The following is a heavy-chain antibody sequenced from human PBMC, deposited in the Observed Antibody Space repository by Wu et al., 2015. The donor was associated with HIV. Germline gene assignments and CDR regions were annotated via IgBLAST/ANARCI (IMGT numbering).Heavy chain of an antibody. Sequence: QVQLVQSGAEVKKPGASVKVSCRASGYSFSGYYMHWVRQAPGQRPEWVAWISPSNGKTNYAQKVQGRMTVTADTSTDTVYMELRNLKTDDTAVYYCARDLVGRATVVTPGLFDYWGQGTQIVVSS. CDR3: ARDLVGRATVVTPGLFDY. CDR2: ISPSNGKT. D-gene: IGHD4-23*01. CDR1: GYSFSGYY. V-gene: IGHV1-18*01. J-gene: IGHJ4*02.